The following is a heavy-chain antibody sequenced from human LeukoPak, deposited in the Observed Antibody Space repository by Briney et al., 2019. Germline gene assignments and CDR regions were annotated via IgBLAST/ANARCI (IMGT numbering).Heavy chain of an antibody. CDR2: ISSSSTYT. CDR1: GFTFSSYS. CDR3: ARDFIPLYYDFWSGYYRPFYYMDV. D-gene: IGHD3-3*01. Sequence: GGSLRLSCAASGFTFSSYSMNWVRQAPGKGLEWVSSISSSSTYTYYADSVKGPFTTSRDNAKNSLYMKMNSLRAEDTAVYYCARDFIPLYYDFWSGYYRPFYYMDVWGKGTTVTVSS. J-gene: IGHJ6*03. V-gene: IGHV3-21*01.